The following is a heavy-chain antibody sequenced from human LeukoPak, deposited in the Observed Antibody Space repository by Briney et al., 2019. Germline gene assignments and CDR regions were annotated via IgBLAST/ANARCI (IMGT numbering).Heavy chain of an antibody. D-gene: IGHD1-7*01. CDR2: IKQDGREK. J-gene: IGHJ4*02. Sequence: PGGSLRLSCAASGFTFSSYWMSWVRQAPGKGLEWVANIKQDGREKYYVESVRGRFTISRDNAKNSLYLQMNSLRAEDTAVYYCARDLELRAPQDYWGQGTLVTVSS. V-gene: IGHV3-7*01. CDR1: GFTFSSYW. CDR3: ARDLELRAPQDY.